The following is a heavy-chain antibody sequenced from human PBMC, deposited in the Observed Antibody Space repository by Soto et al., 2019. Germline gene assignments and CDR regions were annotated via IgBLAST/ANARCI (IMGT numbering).Heavy chain of an antibody. D-gene: IGHD1-1*01. J-gene: IGHJ4*02. CDR2: IYHSGAT. Sequence: QVQLQESGPGLVKPSGTLSLSCAVSGDSITSSNWWSWVRQAPGKGLEWIGAIYHSGATTYNPSLERRGTISVDPSNSNASLKLSAVTGAETAVNFCARDVGTGTAYWGRGKMVTVAS. CDR3: ARDVGTGTAY. CDR1: GDSITSSNW. V-gene: IGHV4-4*02.